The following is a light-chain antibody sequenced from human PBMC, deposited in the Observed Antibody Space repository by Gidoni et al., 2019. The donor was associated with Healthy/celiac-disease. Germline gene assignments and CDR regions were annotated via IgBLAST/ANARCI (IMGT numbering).Light chain of an antibody. J-gene: IGKJ1*01. CDR2: DTS. Sequence: EVVLTQSPPTLSLSPGERATLSCRASQSVSNYLAWYQQKGGQAPRLLIYDTSLRATGIPTRFSGSGSGTDFTLTISSLGPEDFGIYYCQQRASWPPTFGQXTRVDIK. V-gene: IGKV3-11*01. CDR3: QQRASWPPT. CDR1: QSVSNY.